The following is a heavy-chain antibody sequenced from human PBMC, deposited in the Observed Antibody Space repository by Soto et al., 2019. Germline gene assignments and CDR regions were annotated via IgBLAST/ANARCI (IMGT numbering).Heavy chain of an antibody. J-gene: IGHJ5*02. CDR3: ARGVVSSWFDL. D-gene: IGHD6-6*01. CDR2: INPGSGGT. Sequence: QLQLVQSGAEVKKPGASVKVSCKASGYTFTDYYMHWVRQAPGQGLEWMGWINPGSGGTNFAQKFQGRVTMTRDTFISTAYMEVSSLTSDDTAVYYCARGVVSSWFDLWGQGTLVNVSS. CDR1: GYTFTDYY. V-gene: IGHV1-2*02.